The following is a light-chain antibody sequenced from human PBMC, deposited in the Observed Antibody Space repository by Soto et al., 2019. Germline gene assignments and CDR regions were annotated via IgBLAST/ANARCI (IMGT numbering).Light chain of an antibody. V-gene: IGLV1-44*01. CDR1: RSKIGNNA. CDR2: NNN. CDR3: AAWDDSLNARGV. J-gene: IGLJ3*02. Sequence: QSVLTQPPSASGTTRQRVTSSCSGSRSKIGNNAVSWYQQLPGTAPKLLIYNNNQRPSGVPDRFSGSKSGTSASLAISGLQSEDEADYYCAAWDDSLNARGVFGGGTKLTVL.